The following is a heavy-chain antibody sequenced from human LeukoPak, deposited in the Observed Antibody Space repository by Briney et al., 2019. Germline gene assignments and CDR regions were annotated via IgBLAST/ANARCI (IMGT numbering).Heavy chain of an antibody. D-gene: IGHD2-2*01. V-gene: IGHV1-2*02. J-gene: IGHJ4*02. CDR3: ARAWYCSSTSCSNYFDY. CDR2: INPNSGGT. Sequence: ASVKVSCKASGYTFTSYDINWVRQATGQGLEWMGWINPNSGGTNYAQKFQGRVTMTRDTSISTAYMELSRLRSDDTAVYYCARAWYCSSTSCSNYFDYWGQGTLVTVSS. CDR1: GYTFTSYD.